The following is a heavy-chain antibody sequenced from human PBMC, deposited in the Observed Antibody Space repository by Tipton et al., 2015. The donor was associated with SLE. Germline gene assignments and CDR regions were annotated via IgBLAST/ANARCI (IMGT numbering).Heavy chain of an antibody. Sequence: TLSLTCTVSGGSISSYYWSWIRQPPGKGLEWIGYIYYSGSTNYNPSLKSRVTISVDTSKNQFSLKLSSVTAADTSVYFCARGLWFGEPPFDYWGQGTLVTVSS. V-gene: IGHV4-59*12. D-gene: IGHD3-10*01. J-gene: IGHJ4*02. CDR2: IYYSGST. CDR1: GGSISSYY. CDR3: ARGLWFGEPPFDY.